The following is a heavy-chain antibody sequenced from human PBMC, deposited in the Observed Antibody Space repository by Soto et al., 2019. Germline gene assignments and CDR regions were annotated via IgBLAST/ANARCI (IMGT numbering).Heavy chain of an antibody. CDR2: IYHSGST. CDR3: ARGRSGQLSLTSSFDY. Sequence: SETLSLTCTVSGGSITSGGYFWSWIRQHPGKDLEWIGYIYHSGSTFYNPSLQSRVALSVDTSKNQFSLKLNSVTAADTAVYYCARGRSGQLSLTSSFDYWGQGTLVTAPQ. CDR1: GGSITSGGYF. V-gene: IGHV4-31*03. D-gene: IGHD3-16*02. J-gene: IGHJ4*02.